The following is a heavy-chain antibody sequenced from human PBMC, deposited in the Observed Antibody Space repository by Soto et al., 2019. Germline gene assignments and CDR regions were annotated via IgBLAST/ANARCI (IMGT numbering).Heavy chain of an antibody. CDR1: GFTFSSYC. CDR3: AREGIAAAGTDYGAFDI. V-gene: IGHV3-33*08. CDR2: IRNDGSSK. Sequence: GGSLRLSCAASGFTFSSYCMHWVRQAPGKGLEWVSRIRNDGSSKYYADSVKGRFTISRDNSKNTLYLQMNSLRAEDTAVYYCAREGIAAAGTDYGAFDIWGQGTMVTVSS. J-gene: IGHJ3*02. D-gene: IGHD6-13*01.